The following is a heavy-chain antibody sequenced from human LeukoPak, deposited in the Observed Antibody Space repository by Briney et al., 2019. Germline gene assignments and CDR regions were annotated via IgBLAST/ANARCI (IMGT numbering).Heavy chain of an antibody. D-gene: IGHD3-22*01. CDR1: GCSISRGAYY. Sequence: SQTLSLTCTVSGCSISRGAYYWSWIRQHPGKGLEWIGYIHYSGSTYYNPSLKRRLIISVDTSKNQFSLNLTSVTAAGTAVYYCARAPDPNFYYRSGFDYWGQGTLITVSS. CDR2: IHYSGST. CDR3: ARAPDPNFYYRSGFDY. J-gene: IGHJ4*02. V-gene: IGHV4-31*03.